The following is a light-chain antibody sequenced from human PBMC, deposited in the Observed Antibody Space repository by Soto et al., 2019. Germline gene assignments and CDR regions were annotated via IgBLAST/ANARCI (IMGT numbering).Light chain of an antibody. Sequence: QSALTQPASMSGSPGQSITISCTGTTSDVGSYNLISWYQQYPGTAPKLIIYEGTKRTSGISNRFSASKSGNTASLPISGLQAEDEADYYCCSYAGSRTFVVLGGGTKLTVL. J-gene: IGLJ3*02. CDR3: CSYAGSRTFVV. V-gene: IGLV2-23*03. CDR1: TSDVGSYNL. CDR2: EGT.